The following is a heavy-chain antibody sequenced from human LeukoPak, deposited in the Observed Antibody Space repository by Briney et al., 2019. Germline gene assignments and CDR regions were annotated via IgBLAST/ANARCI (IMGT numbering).Heavy chain of an antibody. V-gene: IGHV4-59*01. CDR2: VHYTGST. Sequence: SETLSLTCTVSGVSSSSYYWTWIRQPPGKGLEWIGCVHYTGSTKCNPSLQSRVTVSLDTSKSQFSLRLTSVTAADTAVYYCAIRALGYCSGGSCRDYWGQGTLVTVSS. CDR3: AIRALGYCSGGSCRDY. CDR1: GVSSSSYY. D-gene: IGHD2-15*01. J-gene: IGHJ4*02.